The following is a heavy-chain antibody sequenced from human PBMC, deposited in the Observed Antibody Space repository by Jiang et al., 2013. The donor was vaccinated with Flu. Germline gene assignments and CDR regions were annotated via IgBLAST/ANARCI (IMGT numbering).Heavy chain of an antibody. J-gene: IGHJ5*02. CDR1: GYTFTSYG. V-gene: IGHV1-18*01. CDR3: ARLSIQLWPWGNYNWFDP. Sequence: GAEVKKPGASVKVSCKASGYTFTSYGISWVRQAPGQGLEWMGWISAYNGNTNYAQKLQGRVTMTTDTSTSTAYMELRSLRSDDTAVYYCARLSIQLWPWGNYNWFDPWGQGTLVTVSS. CDR2: ISAYNGNT. D-gene: IGHD5-18*01.